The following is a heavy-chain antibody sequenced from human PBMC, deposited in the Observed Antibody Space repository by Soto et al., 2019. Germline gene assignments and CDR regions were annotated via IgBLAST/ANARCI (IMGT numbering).Heavy chain of an antibody. CDR3: AREKYSYGPGARWGWFDP. V-gene: IGHV1-69*01. CDR2: TIPIFGTA. D-gene: IGHD5-18*01. Sequence: QVPLVQSGAEVKKPGSSVKVSCKASGGTFSSYAISWVRQAPGQGLEWMGGTIPIFGTANYAQKFQGRVTITADESTSTAYRELSSLRSEDTAVYYCAREKYSYGPGARWGWFDPWGQGTLVTVSS. CDR1: GGTFSSYA. J-gene: IGHJ5*02.